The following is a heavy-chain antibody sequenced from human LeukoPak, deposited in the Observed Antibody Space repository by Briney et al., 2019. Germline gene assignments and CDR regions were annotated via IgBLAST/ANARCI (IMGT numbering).Heavy chain of an antibody. Sequence: SETLSLTCTVSGGSISSSSYYWGWIRQPPGKGLEWIGSFYYSGSTYYNPSLKSRVTISVDTSKNQFSLKLSSVTAAVTAMYYCARQGSSLYYHMDVWGKGTTVTVSS. D-gene: IGHD6-13*01. V-gene: IGHV4-39*01. CDR3: ARQGSSLYYHMDV. J-gene: IGHJ6*03. CDR1: GGSISSSSYY. CDR2: FYYSGST.